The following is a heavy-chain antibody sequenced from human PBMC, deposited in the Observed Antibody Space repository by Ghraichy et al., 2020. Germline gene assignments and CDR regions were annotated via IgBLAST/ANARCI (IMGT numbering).Heavy chain of an antibody. CDR3: AKAGWGGSGLRNYIDY. J-gene: IGHJ4*02. Sequence: GGSLRLSCAASGFTFSSYGMHWVRQAPGKGLEWVAVISYDGSNKYYADSVKGRFTISRDNSKNTLYLQMNSLRAEDTAVYYCAKAGWGGSGLRNYIDYWGQGTLVTVSS. CDR2: ISYDGSNK. CDR1: GFTFSSYG. V-gene: IGHV3-30*18. D-gene: IGHD3-10*01.